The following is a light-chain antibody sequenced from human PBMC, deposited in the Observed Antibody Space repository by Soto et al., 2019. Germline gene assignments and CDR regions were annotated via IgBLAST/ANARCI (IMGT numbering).Light chain of an antibody. Sequence: DIQMTQSRSTLSASVGDRVTITCRASQSVSSWLASYQQKPGKVPKLLIYKASSLESGVPLRFSGSGSGTEFTLTISSLQPDDFTTYYCQQYDSHLPTFGQRTKVEIK. J-gene: IGKJ2*01. V-gene: IGKV1-5*03. CDR3: QQYDSHLPT. CDR2: KAS. CDR1: QSVSSW.